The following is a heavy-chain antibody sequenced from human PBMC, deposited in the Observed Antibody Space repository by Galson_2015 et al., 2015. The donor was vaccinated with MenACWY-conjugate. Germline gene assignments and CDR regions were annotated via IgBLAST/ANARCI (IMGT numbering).Heavy chain of an antibody. CDR1: GFTFSSYW. CDR3: ARELINYWYFDL. J-gene: IGHJ2*01. D-gene: IGHD3-22*01. V-gene: IGHV3-74*03. Sequence: AMRLCCAASGFTFSSYWMQWVRQAPGKGLVWVSRINTDESLTTYADSVKGRFTISRVNAKNTLYLQMNSLRAEDTAVYYCARELINYWYFDLWGRGTLVSVSS. CDR2: INTDESLT.